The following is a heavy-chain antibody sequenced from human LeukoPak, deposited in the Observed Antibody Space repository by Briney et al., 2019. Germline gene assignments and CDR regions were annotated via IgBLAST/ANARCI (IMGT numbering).Heavy chain of an antibody. CDR1: GGSISSGSYH. J-gene: IGHJ6*02. Sequence: SETLSLTCAVSGGSISSGSYHWNWIRQPPGKGLEWIGYIYYSGSTNYNPSLKSRVTISVDTSKNQFSLKLSSVTAADTAVYYCARTTGDSWESLDVWGQGTTVTVSS. CDR2: IYYSGST. D-gene: IGHD7-27*01. CDR3: ARTTGDSWESLDV. V-gene: IGHV4-61*01.